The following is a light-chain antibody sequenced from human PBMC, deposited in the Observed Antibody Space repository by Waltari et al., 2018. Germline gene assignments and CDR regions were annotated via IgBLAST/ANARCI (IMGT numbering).Light chain of an antibody. CDR1: NVGSYS. Sequence: SYVLTPPPSVSVAPGETARITCGGDNVGSYSVHWYQQRPGQAPVLVIFYDGDRPSGIPERFSGSNSGNTATLPITRVEAGDEANYYCQVWHPAIDPGVFGPGTEVTV. CDR2: YDG. V-gene: IGLV3-21*04. CDR3: QVWHPAIDPGV. J-gene: IGLJ1*01.